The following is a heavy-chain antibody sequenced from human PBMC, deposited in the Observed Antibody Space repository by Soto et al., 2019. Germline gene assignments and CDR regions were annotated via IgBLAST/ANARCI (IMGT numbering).Heavy chain of an antibody. V-gene: IGHV4-61*01. J-gene: IGHJ6*02. CDR3: ARFVRSCSATACSTRADV. D-gene: IGHD2-15*01. Sequence: SETLSLTCTVSGGFVNSDTHSWSWIRQTPGKRLEWIGFIYSGGSTKNPSLRSRVTMSVDTSKNQFSLKLRSVIVADTAVYHCARFVRSCSATACSTRADVWGQGVTVTVS. CDR2: IYSGGST. CDR1: GGFVNSDTHS.